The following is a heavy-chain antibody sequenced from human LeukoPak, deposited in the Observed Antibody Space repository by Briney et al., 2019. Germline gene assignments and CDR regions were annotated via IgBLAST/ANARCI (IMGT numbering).Heavy chain of an antibody. J-gene: IGHJ4*02. V-gene: IGHV3-74*01. CDR2: INSDGSST. Sequence: PGGSLRLSCAASGFTLSGYWMHWVRQAPGKGLVWVSRINSDGSSTSYADSVKGRFTISRDNAKNTLYLQMNSLRAEDTAVYYCAREGQARWLQERAFDYWGQGTLVTVSS. CDR3: AREGQARWLQERAFDY. CDR1: GFTLSGYW. D-gene: IGHD5-24*01.